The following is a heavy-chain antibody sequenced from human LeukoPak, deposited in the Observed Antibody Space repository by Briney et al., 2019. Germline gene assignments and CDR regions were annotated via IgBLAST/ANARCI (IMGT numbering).Heavy chain of an antibody. D-gene: IGHD5-18*01. CDR2: ISGSGGST. Sequence: GGSLRLSCAASGFTFSSYAMSWVRQAPGKGLEWVSAISGSGGSTYYADSVKGRFTISRDNSKNTLYLQMNSLRAEDTAVYYCAKDPRGYSYGPSLIGCWGQGTLVTVSS. CDR1: GFTFSSYA. CDR3: AKDPRGYSYGPSLIGC. V-gene: IGHV3-23*01. J-gene: IGHJ4*02.